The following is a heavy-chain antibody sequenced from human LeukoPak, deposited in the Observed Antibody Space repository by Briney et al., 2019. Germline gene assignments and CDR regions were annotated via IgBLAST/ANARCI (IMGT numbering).Heavy chain of an antibody. CDR3: AREGGYPAAFDI. J-gene: IGHJ3*02. CDR2: IYTSGST. V-gene: IGHV4-61*02. D-gene: IGHD5-18*01. Sequence: SETLSLTCTVSGGSISSGSYYWSWIRQPAGKGLEWIGRIYTSGSTNYNPSLKSRVTISVDTSKNQFSLKLSSVTAADTAVYYCAREGGYPAAFDIWGQGTMVTVSS. CDR1: GGSISSGSYY.